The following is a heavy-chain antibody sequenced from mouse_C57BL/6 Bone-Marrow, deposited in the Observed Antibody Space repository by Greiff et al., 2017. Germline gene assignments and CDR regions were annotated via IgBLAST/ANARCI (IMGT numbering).Heavy chain of an antibody. Sequence: VHLVESGPGLVQPSQSLSITCTASGFSLTSYGVHWVRQSPGKGLEWLGAIWSGGSTDYNAAFISSLSTSKDNSNSQVFFKMISLQADDTAIYYCASYGSSPAWFAYWGQGTLVTVSA. J-gene: IGHJ3*01. CDR2: IWSGGST. D-gene: IGHD1-1*01. CDR3: ASYGSSPAWFAY. CDR1: GFSLTSYG. V-gene: IGHV2-2*01.